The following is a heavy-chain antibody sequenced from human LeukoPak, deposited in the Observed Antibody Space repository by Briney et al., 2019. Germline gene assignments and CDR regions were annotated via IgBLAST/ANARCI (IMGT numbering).Heavy chain of an antibody. CDR1: GYSFTSYW. J-gene: IGHJ6*02. CDR3: ARGAVAGIFYYYGMDV. Sequence: GESLKISCKGSGYSFTSYWIGRVRQMPGKGLEWMGIIYPGDSDTRYSPSFQGQVTISVDKSISTAYLQWSSLKASDTAMYYCARGAVAGIFYYYGMDVWGQGTTVTVSS. V-gene: IGHV5-51*01. D-gene: IGHD6-19*01. CDR2: IYPGDSDT.